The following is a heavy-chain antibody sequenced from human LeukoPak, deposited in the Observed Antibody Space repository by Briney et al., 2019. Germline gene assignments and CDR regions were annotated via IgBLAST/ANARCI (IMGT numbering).Heavy chain of an antibody. J-gene: IGHJ4*02. D-gene: IGHD6-13*01. CDR1: ELTFSTYG. Sequence: GGSRRLSCAASELTFSTYGMHWVRQAPGKGLEWVAVIAYDGSYKFYADSVKGRFTISRDNSKSTLYLQMNSLRAEDTAVYYCAKDRYSGLNTIDYWGQGTLVTVSS. CDR3: AKDRYSGLNTIDY. CDR2: IAYDGSYK. V-gene: IGHV3-30*18.